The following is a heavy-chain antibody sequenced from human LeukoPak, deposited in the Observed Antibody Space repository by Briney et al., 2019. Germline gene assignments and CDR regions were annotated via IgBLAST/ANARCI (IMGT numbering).Heavy chain of an antibody. J-gene: IGHJ4*02. CDR2: INSDGSST. Sequence: GGSLRLSCAASGFFFSSHWMHWVRQGPGKGLVWVSRINSDGSSTSYGDSVQGRFTISRDNSKNTLYLQMNSLRAEDTAVYYCARDGGYSYGPKPRHFDYWGQGTLVTVSS. V-gene: IGHV3-74*01. CDR3: ARDGGYSYGPKPRHFDY. CDR1: GFFFSSHW. D-gene: IGHD5-18*01.